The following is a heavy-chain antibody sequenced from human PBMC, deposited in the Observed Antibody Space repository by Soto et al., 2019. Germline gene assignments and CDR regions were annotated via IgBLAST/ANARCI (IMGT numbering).Heavy chain of an antibody. D-gene: IGHD2-15*01. Sequence: EVQLLESGGGLVQPGGSLRLSCAASGFTFSNYAMSWVRQAPGKGLEWVSAVSISGGSTYYADSVKGRFTISRDNSKNTLCLQMNSLRAEDTAIYYGAKSVGIGCTGGSCYSFDYWGQGTLVTVSS. V-gene: IGHV3-23*01. CDR2: VSISGGST. J-gene: IGHJ4*02. CDR3: AKSVGIGCTGGSCYSFDY. CDR1: GFTFSNYA.